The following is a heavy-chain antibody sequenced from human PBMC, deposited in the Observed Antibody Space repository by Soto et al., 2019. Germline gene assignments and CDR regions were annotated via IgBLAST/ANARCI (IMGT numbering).Heavy chain of an antibody. J-gene: IGHJ4*02. CDR1: GGSISSFY. CDR2: IYYTGTT. CDR3: SRSNWNFPFEY. V-gene: IGHV4-59*01. D-gene: IGHD1-7*01. Sequence: QVQLEESGPRLVKPSETLSLTCTISGGSISSFYWNWIRQAPGKGLEWIGYIYYTGTTNYNPSLKSRITMSLDTYKDQFSLNMTSVTAADTAVYYCSRSNWNFPFEYWCQLTMVTVYS.